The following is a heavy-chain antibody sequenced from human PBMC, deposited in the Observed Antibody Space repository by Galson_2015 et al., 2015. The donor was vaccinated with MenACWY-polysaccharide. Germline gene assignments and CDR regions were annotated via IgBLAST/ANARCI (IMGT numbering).Heavy chain of an antibody. V-gene: IGHV1-2*02. CDR3: AREFQRGHDY. CDR1: GYTFTGYF. CDR2: IYPNSGGT. J-gene: IGHJ4*02. Sequence: SVKVSCKASGYTFTGYFMHWVRQAPGQGLEWLGWIYPNSGGTSYAQKFQGRVTMTRDTSISTAYMELSSLRSDDTAVYYCAREFQRGHDYWGQRTLVTVSS.